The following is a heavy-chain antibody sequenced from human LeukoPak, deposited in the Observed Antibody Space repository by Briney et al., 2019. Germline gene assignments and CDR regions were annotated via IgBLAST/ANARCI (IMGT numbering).Heavy chain of an antibody. CDR1: GGSISSSSYY. CDR3: ARDVYYYDSSGYYLFDY. Sequence: SETLSLTCTVSGGSISSSSYYWGWIRQPPGKGLEWIGSIYYSGSTYYNPSLKSRVTMSVDTSKNQFSLKLSSVTAADTAVYYCARDVYYYDSSGYYLFDYWDQGTLVTVSS. D-gene: IGHD3-22*01. V-gene: IGHV4-39*07. CDR2: IYYSGST. J-gene: IGHJ4*02.